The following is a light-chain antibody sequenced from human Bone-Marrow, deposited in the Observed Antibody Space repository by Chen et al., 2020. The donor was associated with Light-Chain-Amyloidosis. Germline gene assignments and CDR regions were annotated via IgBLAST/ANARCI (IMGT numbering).Light chain of an antibody. J-gene: IGLJ2*01. CDR3: QAADSSGTYEVI. Sequence: SYDLTQPPSVSVSPGQTARITCSGDDLPTKYAYWYQQKPGQAPVLVIHRDTERPSGISERFSGSSSGTTATVTIKGGQEGDEGDYNGQAADSSGTYEVIFGRGTKLAVL. CDR2: RDT. CDR1: DLPTKY. V-gene: IGLV3-25*03.